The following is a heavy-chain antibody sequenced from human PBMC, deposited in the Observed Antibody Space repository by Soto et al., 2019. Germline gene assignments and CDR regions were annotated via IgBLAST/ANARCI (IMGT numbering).Heavy chain of an antibody. Sequence: GPPVKVSCKASGYTFNNYYMHWVRQAPGQGLEWMGVINPTGVRAIQAHKLHDRLTMTRDTPTGTVYMELSSLRPEDTAVYFCARGWNSSFSWFDHWGQGSLVTVSS. J-gene: IGHJ5*02. CDR2: INPTGVRA. CDR1: GYTFNNYY. V-gene: IGHV1-46*02. CDR3: ARGWNSSFSWFDH. D-gene: IGHD6-6*01.